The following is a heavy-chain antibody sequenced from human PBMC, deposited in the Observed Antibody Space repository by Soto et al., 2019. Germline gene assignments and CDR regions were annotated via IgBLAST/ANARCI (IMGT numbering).Heavy chain of an antibody. CDR3: ATFGEATPNYYYGMDV. Sequence: ASVKVSCKASGYTFTIYSMHWVRQAPGQRLEWMGWINAGNGNTKYSQKFQGRVTITRDTSASTACMELSSLRSEDTAVYYCATFGEATPNYYYGMDVWGQGTTVTLAS. CDR1: GYTFTIYS. D-gene: IGHD3-16*01. V-gene: IGHV1-3*01. J-gene: IGHJ6*02. CDR2: INAGNGNT.